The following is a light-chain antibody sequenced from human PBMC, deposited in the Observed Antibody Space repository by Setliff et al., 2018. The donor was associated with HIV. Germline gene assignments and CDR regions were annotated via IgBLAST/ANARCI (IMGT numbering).Light chain of an antibody. Sequence: QSALTQPASVSGSPGQSITISCTGTRSDIGGYPSVSWYQQHPGKAPKLIIYDVTKRPSGLSNRFSGSKSGNTASLTISGLQGEDEADYYCSSYTSSVTYVFGTGTKVTVL. CDR3: SSYTSSVTYV. CDR1: RSDIGGYPS. CDR2: DVT. J-gene: IGLJ1*01. V-gene: IGLV2-14*03.